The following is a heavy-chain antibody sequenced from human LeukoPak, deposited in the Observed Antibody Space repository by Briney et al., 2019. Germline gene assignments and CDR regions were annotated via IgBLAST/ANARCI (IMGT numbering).Heavy chain of an antibody. J-gene: IGHJ4*02. V-gene: IGHV4-59*05. Sequence: SETLSLTCTVSSDSISSYYWNWIRQTPGKGLEWIGSIYYSGSTYYNPSLKSRVTISVDTSKNQFSLKLSSVTAADTAVYYCARSRGPLRFLEWLFLGDFDYWGQGTLVTVSS. CDR2: IYYSGST. CDR1: SDSISSYY. CDR3: ARSRGPLRFLEWLFLGDFDY. D-gene: IGHD3-3*01.